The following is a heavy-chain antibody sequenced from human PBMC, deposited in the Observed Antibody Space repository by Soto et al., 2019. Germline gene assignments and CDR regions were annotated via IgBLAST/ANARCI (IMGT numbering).Heavy chain of an antibody. Sequence: SETLSLTCTVSGGSISSGGYYWSWIRQHPGKGLEWIGYIYYSGSTYYNPSLKSRVTISVDTSKNQFSLKLSSVTAADTAVYYCARDKSDSLYDWGQGTLVPVSS. CDR2: IYYSGST. J-gene: IGHJ4*02. CDR3: ARDKSDSLYD. V-gene: IGHV4-31*03. D-gene: IGHD2-21*01. CDR1: GGSISSGGYY.